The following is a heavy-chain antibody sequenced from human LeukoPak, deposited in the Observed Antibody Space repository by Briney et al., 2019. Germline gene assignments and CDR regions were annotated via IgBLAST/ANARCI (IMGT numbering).Heavy chain of an antibody. D-gene: IGHD5/OR15-5a*01. Sequence: GGSLRLSCAGSGFIFSRHTMNWIRQAPGKGLECVSYMSADGANIYYADSVKGRFTISRDNAENSLYLQMNSLRAEDTGVYYCTRDESVSSIGTLPHYWGPGTMVTVSP. V-gene: IGHV3-48*01. CDR2: MSADGANI. CDR3: TRDESVSSIGTLPHY. J-gene: IGHJ4*02. CDR1: GFIFSRHT.